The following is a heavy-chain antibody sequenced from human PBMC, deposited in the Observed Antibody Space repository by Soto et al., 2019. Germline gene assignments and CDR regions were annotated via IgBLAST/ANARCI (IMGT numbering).Heavy chain of an antibody. J-gene: IGHJ2*01. V-gene: IGHV3-30-3*01. CDR3: ARPLWRDDYNWGYFDL. Sequence: QVQLVESGGGVVQPGRSLSLSCAASGFTFSSYAMHWVRQAPGKGLEWVAVISYDGSNKYYADSVKGRFTMSRDNSKNTLYLQMNSLRAEDTAVYYCARPLWRDDYNWGYFDLWGRGTLVTVSS. D-gene: IGHD4-4*01. CDR1: GFTFSSYA. CDR2: ISYDGSNK.